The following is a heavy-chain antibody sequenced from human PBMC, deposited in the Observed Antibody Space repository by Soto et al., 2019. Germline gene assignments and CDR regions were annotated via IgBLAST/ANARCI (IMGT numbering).Heavy chain of an antibody. CDR3: AKDQALLWFGELLPQDYFDY. CDR1: GFTFSSYA. V-gene: IGHV3-23*01. Sequence: GGSLRLSCGASGFTFSSYAMSWVRQAPGKGLEWVSAISGSGGSTYYADSVKGRFTISRDNSKNTLYLQMNSLRAEDTAVYYCAKDQALLWFGELLPQDYFDYWGQGTLVTVSS. CDR2: ISGSGGST. J-gene: IGHJ4*02. D-gene: IGHD3-10*01.